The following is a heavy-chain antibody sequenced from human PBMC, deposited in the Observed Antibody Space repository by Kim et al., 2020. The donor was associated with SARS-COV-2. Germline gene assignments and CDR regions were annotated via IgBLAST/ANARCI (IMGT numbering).Heavy chain of an antibody. V-gene: IGHV1-46*01. CDR2: INPNNGDA. CDR1: GYTFTTSY. Sequence: ASVKVSCKASGYTFTTSYIHWVRQAPGQGLEWMGIINPNNGDASYPQTFQGRLTMTRDTSTSTVYMEVSSLRSEDTAVYYCVTEMAGTYYFDYWGQGTLVTVSS. J-gene: IGHJ4*02. CDR3: VTEMAGTYYFDY.